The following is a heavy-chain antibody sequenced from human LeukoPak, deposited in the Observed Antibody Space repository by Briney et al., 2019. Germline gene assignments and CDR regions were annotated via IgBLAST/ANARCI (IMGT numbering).Heavy chain of an antibody. Sequence: GGSLRLSCVVSGFTFSNYNMNWVRQAPGKGLEWVSSIGRSDTYIYYADSVKGRFTISRGNAKNSLYLQMNSLRAEDTAVYYCARDGQPSYYYDSSGYSNWFDPWGQGTLVTVSS. CDR1: GFTFSNYN. CDR2: IGRSDTYI. J-gene: IGHJ5*02. D-gene: IGHD3-22*01. V-gene: IGHV3-21*01. CDR3: ARDGQPSYYYDSSGYSNWFDP.